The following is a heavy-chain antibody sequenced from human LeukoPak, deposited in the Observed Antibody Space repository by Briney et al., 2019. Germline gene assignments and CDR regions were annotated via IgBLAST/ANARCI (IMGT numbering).Heavy chain of an antibody. V-gene: IGHV3-48*03. D-gene: IGHD6-19*01. CDR3: ARDRITVTGAYNWFDP. J-gene: IGHJ5*02. CDR2: VSGGGDIT. CDR1: GFTFSNYE. Sequence: GSLRLSCAASGFTFSNYEMIWVRQAPGKGLEWISYVSGGGDITDYADSVKGRFTIPRDNAKNLLYLQMNSLRVDDTAFYYCARDRITVTGAYNWFDPWGQGTLVTVSS.